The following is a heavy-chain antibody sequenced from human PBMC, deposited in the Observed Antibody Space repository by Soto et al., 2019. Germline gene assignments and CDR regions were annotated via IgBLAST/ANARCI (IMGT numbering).Heavy chain of an antibody. CDR1: GGSISSGSYS. CDR3: ARVAYCGGDCYRGFDP. Sequence: QLQLQESGSGLVKPSQTLSLTCAVSGGSISSGSYSWSWIRQPPGKGLEWIGYIYHSGSTYYNPSLKSRVTISVDRSKNQFSLELSSVTAADTAVYYCARVAYCGGDCYRGFDPWGQGTLVTVSS. CDR2: IYHSGST. D-gene: IGHD2-21*02. J-gene: IGHJ5*02. V-gene: IGHV4-30-2*01.